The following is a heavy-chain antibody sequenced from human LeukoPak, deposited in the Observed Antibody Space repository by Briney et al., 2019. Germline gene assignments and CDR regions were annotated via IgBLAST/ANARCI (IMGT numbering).Heavy chain of an antibody. CDR1: GFTFSSYA. Sequence: GGSLRLSCAASGFTFSSYAISWVRHAPGEGLEWVAAIIGSGGSKYDAASVKGRFTISRNNPKTTLYLQMNSLRAEDTDVYYCAKNLRSGSYSRYYYYMDVWGKGTTVTVSS. CDR2: IIGSGGSK. J-gene: IGHJ6*03. V-gene: IGHV3-23*01. CDR3: AKNLRSGSYSRYYYYMDV. D-gene: IGHD3-10*01.